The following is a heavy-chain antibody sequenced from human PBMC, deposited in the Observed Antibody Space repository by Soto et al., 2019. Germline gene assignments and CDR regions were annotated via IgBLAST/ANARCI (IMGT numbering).Heavy chain of an antibody. CDR3: AKRGDYYYYGMNV. J-gene: IGHJ6*02. Sequence: EVQLLESGGGLVQPGGSLRLSCAASGFTFSSYTLSWVRLAPGKGLEWVSAIRASGSDTFYADSVKGRFTISRDNSKNTLYLQMNSLRAEDTAIYYCAKRGDYYYYGMNVWGQGTTVTVSS. D-gene: IGHD3-16*01. V-gene: IGHV3-23*01. CDR1: GFTFSSYT. CDR2: IRASGSDT.